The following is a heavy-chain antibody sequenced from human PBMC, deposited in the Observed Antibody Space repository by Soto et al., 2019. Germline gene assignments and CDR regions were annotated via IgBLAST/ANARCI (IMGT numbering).Heavy chain of an antibody. CDR1: GFTFTSYA. V-gene: IGHV3-23*01. CDR3: ARDRYANGRYYFDS. D-gene: IGHD2-2*01. Sequence: EVQLLESGGGLVQPGGSLRLSCETSGFTFTSYAMSWVRQAPGGGLEWISGISGTGGSTYYADSLKGRFTISRDNSRNTWYLQRNSVRADDTAVYYCARDRYANGRYYFDSWGQGTLVPVSS. J-gene: IGHJ4*02. CDR2: ISGTGGST.